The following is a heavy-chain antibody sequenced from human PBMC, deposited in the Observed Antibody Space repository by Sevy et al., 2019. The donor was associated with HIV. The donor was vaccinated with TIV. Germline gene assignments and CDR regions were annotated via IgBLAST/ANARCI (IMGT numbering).Heavy chain of an antibody. V-gene: IGHV1-69*13. Sequence: ASVKVSCKASGGTFSSYAISWVRQAPGQGLEWMGGIIPIFGTANYAQKFQGRVTITADESTSTAYMELSSLRSEDTAVYYCARAPLAYNSSSGGYYYYYGMDVWGQGTTVTVSS. CDR3: ARAPLAYNSSSGGYYYYYGMDV. J-gene: IGHJ6*02. CDR2: IIPIFGTA. D-gene: IGHD6-6*01. CDR1: GGTFSSYA.